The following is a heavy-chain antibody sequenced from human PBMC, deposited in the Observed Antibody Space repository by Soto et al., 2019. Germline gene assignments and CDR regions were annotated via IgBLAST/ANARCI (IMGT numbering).Heavy chain of an antibody. D-gene: IGHD2-15*01. CDR1: GFTFSSYG. CDR2: IWYDGSNK. J-gene: IGHJ4*02. Sequence: QVQLVESGGGVVQPGRSLRLSCAASGFTFSSYGMHWVRQAPGKGLEWVAVIWYDGSNKYYADSVKGRFTISRDNSKNRLYLQMNSLRAEETAVYYCARDGQNGLPDYWGQGTLVTVSS. V-gene: IGHV3-33*01. CDR3: ARDGQNGLPDY.